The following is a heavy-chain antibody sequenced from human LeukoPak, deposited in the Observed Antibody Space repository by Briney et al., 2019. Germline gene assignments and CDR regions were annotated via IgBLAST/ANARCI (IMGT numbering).Heavy chain of an antibody. V-gene: IGHV3-30*03. Sequence: GRSLRLSCAASGFTFSSYGMHWVRQAPGKGLEWVAVISYDGSNKYYADSVKGRFTISRDNAKNSLYLQMNSLRAEDTALYYCARVMEDCTNGVCQIYYYYGMDVWGQGTTVTVSS. CDR3: ARVMEDCTNGVCQIYYYYGMDV. J-gene: IGHJ6*02. CDR1: GFTFSSYG. CDR2: ISYDGSNK. D-gene: IGHD2-8*01.